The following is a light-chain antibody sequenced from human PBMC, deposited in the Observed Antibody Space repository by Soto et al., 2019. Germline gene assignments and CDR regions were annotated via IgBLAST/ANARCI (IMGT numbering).Light chain of an antibody. CDR3: QQHEPFPGK. V-gene: IGKV1-5*01. CDR1: QSVSGW. J-gene: IGKJ1*01. Sequence: DIQMTQTPSTLSASVGDTVTVTCRASQSVSGWLAWYQQKPGEAPKLLIYDASALPRGVPSRFSGSGSGTKFTLTSASMQPNHFATYYCQQHEPFPGKFGQGTKVDIK. CDR2: DAS.